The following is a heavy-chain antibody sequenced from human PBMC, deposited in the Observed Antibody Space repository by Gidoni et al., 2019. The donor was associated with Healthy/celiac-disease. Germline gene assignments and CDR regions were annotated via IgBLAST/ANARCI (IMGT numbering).Heavy chain of an antibody. CDR1: GGTFSSYA. CDR2: IIPIFGTA. D-gene: IGHD2-2*01. V-gene: IGHV1-69*01. Sequence: QVQLVQSGAEVTKPGSSVKVSCTASGGTFSSYAIRWVRPAPGQGLEGMGGIIPIFGTANYAQKFQGRVTITADESTSTAYMELSSLRSEDTAVYYCASELQTEDIVVVPAAINYYYYGMDVWGQGTTVTVSS. CDR3: ASELQTEDIVVVPAAINYYYYGMDV. J-gene: IGHJ6*02.